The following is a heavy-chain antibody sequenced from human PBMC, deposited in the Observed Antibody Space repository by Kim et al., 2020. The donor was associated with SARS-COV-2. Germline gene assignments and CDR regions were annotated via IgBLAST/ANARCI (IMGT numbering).Heavy chain of an antibody. Sequence: SETLSLTCAVYGGSFSGYYWSWIRQPPGKGLEWIGEINHSGSTNYNPSLKSRVTISVDTSKNQFSLKLSSVTAADTAVYYCARGRYYDYVWGSYRYRLFDYWGQGTLVTVSS. D-gene: IGHD3-16*02. V-gene: IGHV4-34*01. CDR3: ARGRYYDYVWGSYRYRLFDY. CDR2: INHSGST. CDR1: GGSFSGYY. J-gene: IGHJ4*02.